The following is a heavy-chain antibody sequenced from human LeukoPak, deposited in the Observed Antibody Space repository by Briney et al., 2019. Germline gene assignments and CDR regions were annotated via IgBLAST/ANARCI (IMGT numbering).Heavy chain of an antibody. Sequence: SGPTLVKPTQTLTLTCTFSGFSLSSSGVGVGWIRQPPGKALEWLALIYWDDDKRYSPFLKSRLTITKDTSKKQVVLTMTSMHPVDTATYYCAHSYYLGSASYNNPFDYWGQGTLVTVSS. V-gene: IGHV2-5*02. J-gene: IGHJ4*02. CDR2: IYWDDDK. CDR3: AHSYYLGSASYNNPFDY. D-gene: IGHD3-10*01. CDR1: GFSLSSSGVG.